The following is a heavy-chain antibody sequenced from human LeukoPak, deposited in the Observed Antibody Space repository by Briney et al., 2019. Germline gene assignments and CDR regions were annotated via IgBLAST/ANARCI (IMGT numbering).Heavy chain of an antibody. J-gene: IGHJ4*01. CDR3: VKRYCSGGTCYSAFDY. D-gene: IGHD2-15*01. V-gene: IGHV3-23*01. CDR1: GFSFSNNA. Sequence: GGSLRLSCAASGFSFSNNAMSWVRQAPGNGLEWVSAIGNSGGGTYYADSLQGPFTISRDNSKNTLYLQMNSLRAEDTAVYYCVKRYCSGGTCYSAFDYWGHGTLVTVSS. CDR2: IGNSGGGT.